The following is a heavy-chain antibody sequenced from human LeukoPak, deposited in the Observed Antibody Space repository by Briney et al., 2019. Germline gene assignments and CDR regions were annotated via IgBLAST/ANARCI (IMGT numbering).Heavy chain of an antibody. D-gene: IGHD3-9*01. V-gene: IGHV3-33*01. CDR2: IWYDGSNK. CDR3: ARSLPDWSIDY. CDR1: GFTFSSYG. Sequence: GGSLRLSCAASGFTFSSYGMHWVRQAPGKGLERVAVIWYDGSNKYYADSVKGRFTISRDNSQNTLYLQMNSLRAEDTAVYYCARSLPDWSIDYWGQGTLVTVSS. J-gene: IGHJ4*02.